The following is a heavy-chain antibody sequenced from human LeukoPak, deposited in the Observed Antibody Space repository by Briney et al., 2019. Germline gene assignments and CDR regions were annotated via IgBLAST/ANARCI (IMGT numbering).Heavy chain of an antibody. Sequence: SETLSLTCTVSGGSISSYYWSWIRQPPGKGLEWIGYIYYSGSTNYNPSLKSRVTISVDTSKNQFSLKLSSVTAADTAVYYCATRSAVGATGAAIDAFDIWGQGTMVTVSS. J-gene: IGHJ3*02. D-gene: IGHD1-26*01. CDR2: IYYSGST. CDR3: ATRSAVGATGAAIDAFDI. CDR1: GGSISSYY. V-gene: IGHV4-59*08.